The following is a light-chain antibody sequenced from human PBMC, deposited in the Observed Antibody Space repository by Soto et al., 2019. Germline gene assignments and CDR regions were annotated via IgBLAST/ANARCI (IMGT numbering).Light chain of an antibody. CDR1: SSDVGSSDL. J-gene: IGLJ1*01. CDR3: CSFAGSSTYV. Sequence: QSVLTQPASVSGSPGQSITISCTGTSSDVGSSDLVSWYQQHPGKAPKLMIYEVSRRPSGVSNRFSGSKSGNTASLTISGLQAKDEADYYCCSFAGSSTYVFGTGTKVTVL. CDR2: EVS. V-gene: IGLV2-23*02.